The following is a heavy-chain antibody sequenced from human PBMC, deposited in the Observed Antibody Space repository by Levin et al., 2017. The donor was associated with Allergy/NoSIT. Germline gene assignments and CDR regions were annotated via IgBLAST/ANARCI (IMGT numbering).Heavy chain of an antibody. D-gene: IGHD5-12*01. CDR3: ARGRGYSGYGPTYWYFDR. V-gene: IGHV4-59*01. Sequence: SETLSLTCTVSGGSISSYYWSWIRQPPGKGLEWIGFIYYSGSTNYNPSLKSRVTISVDTSKNQFSLKLSSVTAADTAVYYCARGRGYSGYGPTYWYFDRWGRGTLVTVSS. J-gene: IGHJ2*01. CDR1: GGSISSYY. CDR2: IYYSGST.